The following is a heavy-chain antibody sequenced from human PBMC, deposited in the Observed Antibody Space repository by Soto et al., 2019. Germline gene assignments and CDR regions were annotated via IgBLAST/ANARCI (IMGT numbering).Heavy chain of an antibody. CDR2: INPSGGST. Sequence: ASVKVSCKASGYTFTSYYMHWVRQAPGQGLEWMGIINPSGGSTSYAQKFQGRVTMTRDTSTSTVYMELSSLRSEDTAVYYCARGANIVLLVYAISSFDYWGQGTLVPVSS. V-gene: IGHV1-46*01. CDR3: ARGANIVLLVYAISSFDY. D-gene: IGHD2-8*01. CDR1: GYTFTSYY. J-gene: IGHJ4*02.